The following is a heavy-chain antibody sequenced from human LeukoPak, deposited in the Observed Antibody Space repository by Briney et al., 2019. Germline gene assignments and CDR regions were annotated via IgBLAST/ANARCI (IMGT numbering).Heavy chain of an antibody. V-gene: IGHV4-4*07. CDR3: AAVYGDYVAY. Sequence: SETLSLTCTVSSGSISSYYWSWIRQPAGKGLELIGRIYTSGTTNSNPSLKSRVTMSIDAPKNQFSLKLSSVTAADTAVYYCAAVYGDYVAYWGQGTLVTASS. CDR1: SGSISSYY. D-gene: IGHD4-17*01. J-gene: IGHJ4*02. CDR2: IYTSGTT.